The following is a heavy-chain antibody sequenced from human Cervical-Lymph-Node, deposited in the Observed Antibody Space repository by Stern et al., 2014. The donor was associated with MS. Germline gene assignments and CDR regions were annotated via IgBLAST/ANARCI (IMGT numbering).Heavy chain of an antibody. J-gene: IGHJ4*02. Sequence: EMQLVESGGGLVQPGGSLRLSCAASGFTFSSYSMNWVRQAPGKGLEWVSYISSSSSTIYYADSVKGRFTISRDNAKNSLYLQMNSLRAEDTAVYYCARRGYDSSGRTFDYWGQGTLVTVSS. CDR1: GFTFSSYS. D-gene: IGHD3-22*01. CDR3: ARRGYDSSGRTFDY. V-gene: IGHV3-48*01. CDR2: ISSSSSTI.